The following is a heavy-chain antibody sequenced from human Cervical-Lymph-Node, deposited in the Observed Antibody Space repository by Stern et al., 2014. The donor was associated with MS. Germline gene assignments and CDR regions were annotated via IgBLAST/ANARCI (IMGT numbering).Heavy chain of an antibody. CDR2: ISGSGADT. CDR3: AKESGSYDYYYFGMDV. CDR1: GLTFSSYG. J-gene: IGHJ6*01. D-gene: IGHD1-26*01. V-gene: IGHV3-23*04. Sequence: VQLVESGGGLVPPGGSLRLSCTASGLTFSSYGMSWVRQAPGQGLEWVSVISGSGADTYYGDSVKGRFTISRDNSKNTLYLRMNSLRAEDTAVYYCAKESGSYDYYYFGMDVWGQGTTVIVSS.